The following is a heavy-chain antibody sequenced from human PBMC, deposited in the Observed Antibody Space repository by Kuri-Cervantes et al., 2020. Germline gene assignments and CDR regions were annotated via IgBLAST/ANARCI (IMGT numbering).Heavy chain of an antibody. J-gene: IGHJ6*03. Sequence: SETLSLTCTVSGGSISSGGYYWSWIRQPPGKGLEWIGEINHSGSTNYNPSLKSRVTISVDTSKNQFSLKLSSVTAADTAVYYCARVHETYDILTGYPSDYPDYYYYYMDVWGKGTTVTVSS. V-gene: IGHV4-39*07. CDR3: ARVHETYDILTGYPSDYPDYYYYYMDV. CDR1: GGSISSGGYY. D-gene: IGHD3-9*01. CDR2: INHSGST.